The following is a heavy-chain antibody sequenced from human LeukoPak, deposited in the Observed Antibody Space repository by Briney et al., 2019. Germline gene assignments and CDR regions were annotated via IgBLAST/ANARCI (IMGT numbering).Heavy chain of an antibody. D-gene: IGHD3-22*01. V-gene: IGHV4-61*01. Sequence: SSETLSLTCTVSGGSVSSGSYYWSWIRQPPGKGLEWIGYIYYSGSTNYNPSLKSRVTILVDTSKNQFSLKLSSVTAADTAVYYCARTGADSSGYYYVYWFDPWGQGTLVTVSS. J-gene: IGHJ5*02. CDR2: IYYSGST. CDR1: GGSVSSGSYY. CDR3: ARTGADSSGYYYVYWFDP.